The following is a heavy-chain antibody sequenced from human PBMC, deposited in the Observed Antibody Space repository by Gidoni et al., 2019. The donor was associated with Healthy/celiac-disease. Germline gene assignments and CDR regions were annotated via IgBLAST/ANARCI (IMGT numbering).Heavy chain of an antibody. J-gene: IGHJ4*02. CDR1: GSTLSDYY. CDR3: ARDKGSSWWIDY. Sequence: QVQLVESGGGLVKPGGSLRLSCAASGSTLSDYYMSWIRQAPGEGLEGVSYISSSSSYTNYADSLKGRFTISRDNAKNSLYLQMNSLRAEDTAVYYCARDKGSSWWIDYWGQGTLVTVSS. D-gene: IGHD6-13*01. CDR2: ISSSSSYT. V-gene: IGHV3-11*05.